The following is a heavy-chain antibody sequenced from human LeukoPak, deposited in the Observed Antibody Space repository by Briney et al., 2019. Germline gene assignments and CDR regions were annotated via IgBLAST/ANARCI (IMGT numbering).Heavy chain of an antibody. CDR2: ITGSGSTN. V-gene: IGHV3-48*03. CDR1: RFTFSCYV. Sequence: TGGPLRLFCAASRFTFSCYVMNWVRQVPRKGLEWISYITGSGSTNYYADSLKGRFTLSKHNAKKSLYLQMNRLRAEGTAVYDSARSKDTETDAFDIWGKGTMVTVSS. CDR3: ARSKDTETDAFDI. J-gene: IGHJ3*02.